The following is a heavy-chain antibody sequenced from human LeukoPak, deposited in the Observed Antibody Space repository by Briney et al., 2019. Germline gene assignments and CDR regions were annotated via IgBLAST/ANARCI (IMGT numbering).Heavy chain of an antibody. Sequence: ASVKVSCKASGYTFTSYGISWVRQAPGQGLEWMGWISAYNGNTNYAQKLQGRVTMTTDTSTSTAYMELRSLRSDDTAVYYCARVRPLYIAAIGTVENFDYWGQGTLVTVSS. CDR3: ARVRPLYIAAIGTVENFDY. V-gene: IGHV1-18*01. D-gene: IGHD6-13*01. J-gene: IGHJ4*02. CDR2: ISAYNGNT. CDR1: GYTFTSYG.